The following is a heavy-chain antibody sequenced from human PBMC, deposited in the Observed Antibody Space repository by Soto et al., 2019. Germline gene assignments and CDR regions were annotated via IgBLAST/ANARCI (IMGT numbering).Heavy chain of an antibody. CDR1: GGSISSYY. CDR3: ARGGDGYNRQFYY. J-gene: IGHJ4*02. V-gene: IGHV4-59*01. Sequence: QVQLQESGPGLVKPSETLSLTCTVSGGSISSYYWSWIRQPPGKGLVWIGYVYSNGNTKYNPSLKSRVTISVDTSNNQFSLKPHSVTPADTAVYFCARGGDGYNRQFYYWGQGSLVTVSS. CDR2: VYSNGNT. D-gene: IGHD5-12*01.